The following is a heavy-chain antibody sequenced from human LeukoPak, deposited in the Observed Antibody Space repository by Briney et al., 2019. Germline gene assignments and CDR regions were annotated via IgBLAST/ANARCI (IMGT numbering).Heavy chain of an antibody. D-gene: IGHD6-19*01. CDR3: ARAQTTGYSSGWYEGSYDY. J-gene: IGHJ4*02. Sequence: GGSLRLSCAASGFTVSSNYMSWVRRAPGKGLEWVSVIYSGGSTYYADSVKGRFTVSRDNSKNTLYLQMNSLRAEDTAVYYCARAQTTGYSSGWYEGSYDYWGQGTLVTVSS. V-gene: IGHV3-66*01. CDR2: IYSGGST. CDR1: GFTVSSNY.